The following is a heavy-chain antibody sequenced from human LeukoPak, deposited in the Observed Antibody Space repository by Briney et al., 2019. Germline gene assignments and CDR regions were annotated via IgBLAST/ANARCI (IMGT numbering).Heavy chain of an antibody. V-gene: IGHV4-59*08. Sequence: SETLSLTCTVSGGSISSYYWSWIRQPPGKGLEWIEYIYYSGSANYNPSLKSRVTISVDTSKNQFSLKLSSVTAADTAVYYCVRHEGSGYFYNWGQGTLVTVSS. J-gene: IGHJ4*02. D-gene: IGHD3-22*01. CDR3: VRHEGSGYFYN. CDR2: IYYSGSA. CDR1: GGSISSYY.